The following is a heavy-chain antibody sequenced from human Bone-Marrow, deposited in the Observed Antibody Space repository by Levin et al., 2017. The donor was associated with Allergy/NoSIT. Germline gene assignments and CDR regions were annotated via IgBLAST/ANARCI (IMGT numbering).Heavy chain of an antibody. D-gene: IGHD6-25*01. V-gene: IGHV4-4*02. J-gene: IGHJ5*02. Sequence: SCNVSGVSIDSYSWWTWVRQPPGKGLEWIGEINQRGTATYRSSLRSRVLMSVDRSTNQFSLMVNSVTAADTAVYYCARINQASGFKNWFDPWGPGILVAVS. CDR1: GVSIDSYSW. CDR2: INQRGTA. CDR3: ARINQASGFKNWFDP.